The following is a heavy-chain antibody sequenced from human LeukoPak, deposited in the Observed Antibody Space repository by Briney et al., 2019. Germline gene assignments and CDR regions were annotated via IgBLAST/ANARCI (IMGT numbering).Heavy chain of an antibody. CDR1: GFTFDDYA. J-gene: IGHJ4*02. V-gene: IGHV3-9*01. D-gene: IGHD6-19*01. Sequence: GWSLRLSCAASGFTFDDYAMHWVRQAPGKGLEWVSGISWNSGSIGYADSVKGRFTISRDNAKNSLYLQMNSLRAEDTALYYCAKDLSSGWYEFDYWGQGTLVTVSS. CDR3: AKDLSSGWYEFDY. CDR2: ISWNSGSI.